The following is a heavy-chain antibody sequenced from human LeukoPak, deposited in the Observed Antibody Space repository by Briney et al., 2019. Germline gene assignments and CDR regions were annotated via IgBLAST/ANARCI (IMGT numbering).Heavy chain of an antibody. CDR1: GYTFTGYY. CDR2: INPSSGDT. V-gene: IGHV1-2*02. D-gene: IGHD1-1*01. CDR3: ARDWRDAFDI. Sequence: ASVKVSRKASGYTFTGYYMHWVRQAPGQGLEWMGWINPSSGDTNYAQKFQGRVTMTRDTSISTAYMELSRLKSDDTAVYYCARDWRDAFDIWGQGTMVTVSS. J-gene: IGHJ3*02.